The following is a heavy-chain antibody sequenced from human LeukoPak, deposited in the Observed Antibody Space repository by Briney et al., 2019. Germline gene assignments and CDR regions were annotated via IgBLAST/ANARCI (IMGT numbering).Heavy chain of an antibody. Sequence: GGSLRLSCAASGFTFSSYSMNWVRQAPGKGLEWVSSISSSSSYIYYADSAKGRFTISRDNAKNSLYLQMNSLRAEDTAVYYCARDLREVRGVTHYGMDVWGQGTTVTVSS. J-gene: IGHJ6*02. CDR3: ARDLREVRGVTHYGMDV. D-gene: IGHD3-10*01. V-gene: IGHV3-21*01. CDR2: ISSSSSYI. CDR1: GFTFSSYS.